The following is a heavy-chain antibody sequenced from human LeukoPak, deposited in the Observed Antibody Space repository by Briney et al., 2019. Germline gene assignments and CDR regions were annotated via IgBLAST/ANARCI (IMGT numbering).Heavy chain of an antibody. CDR3: ATNYDILTGSPKDDAFDI. Sequence: GGSLRLSCAASGFTFSDYYMSWIRQAPGKGLEWVSYISSSSSYTNYAASVKGRFTISRDNAKNSLYLQMNSLRAEDTAVYYCATNYDILTGSPKDDAFDIWGQGTMVTVSS. V-gene: IGHV3-11*03. CDR1: GFTFSDYY. D-gene: IGHD3-9*01. CDR2: ISSSSSYT. J-gene: IGHJ3*02.